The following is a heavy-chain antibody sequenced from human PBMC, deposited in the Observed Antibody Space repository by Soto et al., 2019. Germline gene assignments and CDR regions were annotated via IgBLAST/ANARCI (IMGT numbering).Heavy chain of an antibody. V-gene: IGHV3-33*08. Sequence: QVQLVESGGGVVQPGRSLRLSCAASGFTFSSYGMHWVRQAPGKGLEWVAVISYDGSNKYYADSVKGRFTISRDNSKNTLYLQMNSSRAEDTAENDCGWVIRGVFSPFDYWGQGTLVTVSS. D-gene: IGHD3-10*01. CDR2: ISYDGSNK. J-gene: IGHJ4*02. CDR1: GFTFSSYG. CDR3: GWVIRGVFSPFDY.